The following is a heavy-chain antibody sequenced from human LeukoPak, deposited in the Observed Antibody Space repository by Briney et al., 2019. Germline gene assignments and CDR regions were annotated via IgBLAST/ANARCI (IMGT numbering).Heavy chain of an antibody. J-gene: IGHJ6*03. CDR1: GGSFGGYY. CDR2: INHSGNT. CDR3: ARVGYSYVLGYYYYMDV. D-gene: IGHD5-18*01. V-gene: IGHV4-34*01. Sequence: PSQTLSLTCAVYGGSFGGYYWRWIRQPPGKGLEWIGEINHSGNTNYNPSLKSRVTISVDTSKNQFSLKLRSVTAADTAVYYRARVGYSYVLGYYYYMDVWGKGTTVTVSS.